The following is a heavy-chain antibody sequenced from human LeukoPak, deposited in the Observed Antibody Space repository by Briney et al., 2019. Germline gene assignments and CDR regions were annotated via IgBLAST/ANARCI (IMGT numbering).Heavy chain of an antibody. V-gene: IGHV3-20*04. J-gene: IGHJ4*02. CDR2: INWNGGST. CDR3: ARDAKFSGSYFDY. D-gene: IGHD1-26*01. Sequence: GGSLRLSCAASGFTFDDYGMSWVRHAPGKGLEWVSGINWNGGSTGYADSVKGRFTISRDNSKNTLYLQMNSLRAEDTAVYYCARDAKFSGSYFDYWGQGTLVTVSS. CDR1: GFTFDDYG.